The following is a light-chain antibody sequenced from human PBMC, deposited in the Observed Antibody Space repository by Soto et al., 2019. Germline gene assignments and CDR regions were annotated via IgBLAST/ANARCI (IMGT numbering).Light chain of an antibody. Sequence: QSALTQPAAVSGSPGQSITISCTGTSSDVGGYNYVSWYQQHPGRAPKFLIYEVSHRPSGISIRFSGSKSGNTASLTISGLQTEDEADYYCISYTSSGTLYVFGTGTKLTVL. CDR1: SSDVGGYNY. CDR3: ISYTSSGTLYV. J-gene: IGLJ1*01. CDR2: EVS. V-gene: IGLV2-14*01.